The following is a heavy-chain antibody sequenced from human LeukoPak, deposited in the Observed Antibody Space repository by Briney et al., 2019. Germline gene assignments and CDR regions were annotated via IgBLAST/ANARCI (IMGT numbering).Heavy chain of an antibody. CDR3: ARGHRYCSSTSCYTDY. V-gene: IGHV1-2*02. CDR2: INPNSGGT. Sequence: ASVKVSCKASGYTFTGYYMHWVRQAPGQGLEWMGWINPNSGGTNYAQKFQGRVTMTRDTSISTAYMELSGLRSDDTAVYYCARGHRYCSSTSCYTDYWGQGTLVTVSS. CDR1: GYTFTGYY. D-gene: IGHD2-2*02. J-gene: IGHJ4*02.